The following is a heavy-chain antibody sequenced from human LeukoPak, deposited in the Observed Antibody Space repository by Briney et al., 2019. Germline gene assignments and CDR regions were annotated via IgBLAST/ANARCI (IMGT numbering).Heavy chain of an antibody. CDR2: IIPIFGTA. CDR3: ARAGRIAAAGNDAFDI. CDR1: GYTFTGHY. V-gene: IGHV1-69*06. Sequence: SVKVSCKASGYTFTGHYMHWVRQAPGQGLEWMGGIIPIFGTANYAQKFQGRVTITADKSTSTAYMELSSLRSEDTAVYYCARAGRIAAAGNDAFDIWGQGTMVTVSS. D-gene: IGHD6-13*01. J-gene: IGHJ3*02.